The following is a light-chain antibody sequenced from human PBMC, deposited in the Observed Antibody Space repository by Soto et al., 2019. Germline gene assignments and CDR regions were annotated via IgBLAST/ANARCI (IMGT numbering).Light chain of an antibody. CDR2: DAS. CDR3: QQRSNWPLT. CDR1: QSVSSY. Sequence: EIVLTQSPATLSLFPGERATRSCRASQSVSSYLAWYQQKPGQAPRLLIYDASNRATGIPARFSGSGSGTDFTLTISSLEPEDFAVYYCQQRSNWPLTFGGGTKVDIK. V-gene: IGKV3-11*01. J-gene: IGKJ4*01.